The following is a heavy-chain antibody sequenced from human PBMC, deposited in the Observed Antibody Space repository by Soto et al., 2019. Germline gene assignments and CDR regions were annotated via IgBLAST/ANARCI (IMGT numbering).Heavy chain of an antibody. J-gene: IGHJ4*02. V-gene: IGHV3-23*01. D-gene: IGHD1-26*01. CDR3: AKASGESYPWSRVFDS. CDR2: LTSTGGT. CDR1: GFIFNSYA. Sequence: GGSLRLSCAASGFIFNSYAMSWVRQAPGKGLEWVSTLTSTGGTYYADSVKGRFPISRDNSKNTLYLQMNNLRVEDTAIYYCAKASGESYPWSRVFDSWGQGTRVTVSS.